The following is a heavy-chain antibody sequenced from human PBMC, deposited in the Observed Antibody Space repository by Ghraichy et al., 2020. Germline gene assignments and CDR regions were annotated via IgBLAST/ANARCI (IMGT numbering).Heavy chain of an antibody. CDR1: GFTFSSYW. CDR3: ARERHIVVVPAASYYYYYMDV. CDR2: IKQDGSEK. D-gene: IGHD2-2*01. Sequence: GGSLRLSCAASGFTFSSYWMSWVRQAPGKGLEWVANIKQDGSEKYYVDSVKGRFTISRDNAKNSLYLQMNSLRAEDTAVYYCARERHIVVVPAASYYYYYMDVWGKGTTVTVSS. J-gene: IGHJ6*03. V-gene: IGHV3-7*01.